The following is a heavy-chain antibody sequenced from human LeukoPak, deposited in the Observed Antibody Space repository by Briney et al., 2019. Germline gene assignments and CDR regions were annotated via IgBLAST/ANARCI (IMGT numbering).Heavy chain of an antibody. CDR1: GFTFDDYA. CDR2: ISWNSGSI. Sequence: PGGSLRLSCAASGFTFDDYAIHWVRQAPGKGLEWVSGISWNSGSIGYADSVKGRFTISRDNAKNSLYLQMNSLRAEDTALYYCAKARSKAHLYYFDYWGQGTLVTVSS. D-gene: IGHD2/OR15-2a*01. J-gene: IGHJ4*02. V-gene: IGHV3-9*01. CDR3: AKARSKAHLYYFDY.